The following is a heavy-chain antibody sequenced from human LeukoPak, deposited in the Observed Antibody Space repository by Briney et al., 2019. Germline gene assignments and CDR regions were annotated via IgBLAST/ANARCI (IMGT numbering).Heavy chain of an antibody. CDR2: ISYDGSNK. J-gene: IGHJ6*04. D-gene: IGHD2-2*01. V-gene: IGHV3-30*04. Sequence: GRSLRLSCAASGFTFSNYAMHRVRQAPGKGLEWVAVISYDGSNKYYADSVKGRFTISRDNSKNTLCLQMNSLRAEDTAVYYCARDKTAGVPAAMNYYYYGMDGWGKGTTVTVTS. CDR3: ARDKTAGVPAAMNYYYYGMDG. CDR1: GFTFSNYA.